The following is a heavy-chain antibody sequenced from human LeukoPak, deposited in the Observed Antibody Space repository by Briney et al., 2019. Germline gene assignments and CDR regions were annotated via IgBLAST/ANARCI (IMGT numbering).Heavy chain of an antibody. J-gene: IGHJ6*03. CDR3: ARTTEAHSWRTRYYDYYMDV. D-gene: IGHD6-13*01. Sequence: SETLSLTCTVSGGSIRSYWSWIRQPAGKGLEWIGRIYGSGSTDYNPSLKSRVTMSIDTSKNQFSLNLISVTAADTAVYYCARTTEAHSWRTRYYDYYMDVWGKGTTVTVSS. V-gene: IGHV4-4*07. CDR1: GGSIRSY. CDR2: IYGSGST.